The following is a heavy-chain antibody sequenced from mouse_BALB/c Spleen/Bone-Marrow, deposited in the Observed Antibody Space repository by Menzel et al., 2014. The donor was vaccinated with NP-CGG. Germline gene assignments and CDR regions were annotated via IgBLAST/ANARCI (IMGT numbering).Heavy chain of an antibody. J-gene: IGHJ2*01. CDR2: ISYDGSN. V-gene: IGHV3-6*02. CDR3: ARDRYFDY. Sequence: EVQVVESGPGLVKPSQSLSLTCSVTGYSITSGYYCNWIRQFPGNKLEWMGYISYDGSNNYNPSLKNRISITRDTSKNQFFLKLNSVTTEDTATYYCARDRYFDYWGQGTTLTVSS. CDR1: GYSITSGYY.